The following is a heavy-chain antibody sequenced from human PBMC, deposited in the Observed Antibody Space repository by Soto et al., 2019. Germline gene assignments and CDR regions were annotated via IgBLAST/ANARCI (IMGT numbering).Heavy chain of an antibody. CDR2: VSFDGSNK. J-gene: IGHJ4*02. D-gene: IGHD1-20*01. CDR3: ARDQTGITTTGGGRIDH. CDR1: GFPFSTHA. V-gene: IGHV3-30-3*01. Sequence: GGSLSLSCPASGFPFSTHAMHWVRQAPGKGLECVAIVSFDGSNKYYADSVKGRFTISRDNSKNTLYLQMSGLTPEDTAVYYCARDQTGITTTGGGRIDHWGQGTLVTVSS.